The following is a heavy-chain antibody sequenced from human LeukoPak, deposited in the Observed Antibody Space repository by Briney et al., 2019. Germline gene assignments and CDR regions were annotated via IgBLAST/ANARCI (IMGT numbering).Heavy chain of an antibody. CDR1: GGSFSGYY. J-gene: IGHJ4*02. CDR3: ARGLDYYDSSGYYYFDY. D-gene: IGHD3-22*01. Sequence: SETLSPTCAVYGGSFSGYYWSWIRQPPGKGLEWIGEINHSGSTNYNPSLKSRVTISVDTSKNQFSLKLSSVTAADTAVYYCARGLDYYDSSGYYYFDYWGQGTLVTVSS. V-gene: IGHV4-34*01. CDR2: INHSGST.